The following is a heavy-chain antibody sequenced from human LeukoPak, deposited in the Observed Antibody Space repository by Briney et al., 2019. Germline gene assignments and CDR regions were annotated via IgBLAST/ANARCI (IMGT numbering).Heavy chain of an antibody. Sequence: GGSLRLSCAASGFTFSSYWMHWVRQAPGKGLVWVSRINSDGSSTSYADSVKGRFTISRDNAKNTLYLQMNSLRAEDTAVYYCARGLAAAGDNYMDVWGKGTTVTISS. J-gene: IGHJ6*03. V-gene: IGHV3-74*01. CDR2: INSDGSST. D-gene: IGHD6-13*01. CDR1: GFTFSSYW. CDR3: ARGLAAAGDNYMDV.